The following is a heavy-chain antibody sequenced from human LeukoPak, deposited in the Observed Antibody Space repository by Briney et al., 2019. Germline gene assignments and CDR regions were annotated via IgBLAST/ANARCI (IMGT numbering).Heavy chain of an antibody. D-gene: IGHD3-22*01. V-gene: IGHV3-23*01. CDR2: SSSIGGRT. CDR1: GFTFSSHG. J-gene: IGHJ4*02. CDR3: ARAYGSSGYFQLPIDY. Sequence: PGGSLRLSCAASGFTFSSHGMNWVRQAPGKGLEWVSGSSSIGGRTYYADSVKGRFTVTRDNSRNTLHLQMNSLRVEDTALYYCARAYGSSGYFQLPIDYWGQGTLVTVSS.